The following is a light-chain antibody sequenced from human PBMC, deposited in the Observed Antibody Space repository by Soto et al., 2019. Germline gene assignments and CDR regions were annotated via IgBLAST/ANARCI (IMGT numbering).Light chain of an antibody. V-gene: IGKV3-15*01. J-gene: IGKJ4*01. Sequence: EIVMTQSPATLSVSPGERATLSCRGSQSVSSNLGWYQQKPGQAPRLLIYGASTSAPGVPARFSGSGSGTDFTFTLSSLQSEDSAVYYCQQYNGWPLAFGGGTKVEIK. CDR3: QQYNGWPLA. CDR1: QSVSSN. CDR2: GAS.